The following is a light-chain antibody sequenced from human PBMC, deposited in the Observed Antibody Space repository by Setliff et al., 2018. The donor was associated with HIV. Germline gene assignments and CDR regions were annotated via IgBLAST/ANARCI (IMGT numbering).Light chain of an antibody. CDR1: SSDIGGYNY. CDR3: SSYTSTNTLGV. CDR2: EVS. Sequence: QSVLTQPASVSGSPGQSITISCTGTSSDIGGYNYVSWYQHHPGKAPQLIIYEVSNRPSGISNRFSGSKSSNTASLTISGLQAEDEADYYCSSYTSTNTLGVFGGGTK. J-gene: IGLJ3*02. V-gene: IGLV2-14*01.